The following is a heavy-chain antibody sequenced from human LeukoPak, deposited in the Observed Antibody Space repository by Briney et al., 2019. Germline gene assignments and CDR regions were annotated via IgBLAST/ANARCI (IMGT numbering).Heavy chain of an antibody. Sequence: SETLSLTCTVSGGSISSYYWSWIRQPPGKGLEWIGYIYYSGSTNYNPSLKSRVTISVDTSKNQFSLKLSSVTAADTAVYYCARGREQWFGELFLDYWGQGTLGTVSA. CDR2: IYYSGST. CDR1: GGSISSYY. CDR3: ARGREQWFGELFLDY. J-gene: IGHJ4*02. V-gene: IGHV4-59*01. D-gene: IGHD3-10*01.